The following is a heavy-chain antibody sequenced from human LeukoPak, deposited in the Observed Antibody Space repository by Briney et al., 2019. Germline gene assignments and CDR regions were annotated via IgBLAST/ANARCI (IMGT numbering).Heavy chain of an antibody. CDR2: ISGNGGST. CDR3: AIDRPPMDV. V-gene: IGHV3-23*01. J-gene: IGHJ6*04. CDR1: GFTFSGYA. Sequence: GGSLRLSCAASGFTFSGYAMSWVRQAPGKGLEWVSGISGNGGSTYYADSVKGRFTISRDNFKNTLFLQMNSLRADDTAVYYCAIDRPPMDVWGKGTTVTVSS.